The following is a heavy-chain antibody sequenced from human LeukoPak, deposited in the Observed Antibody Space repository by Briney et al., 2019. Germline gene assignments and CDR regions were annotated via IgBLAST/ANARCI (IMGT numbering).Heavy chain of an antibody. CDR3: ARVGSGYRYAPMGYYYYCMDV. D-gene: IGHD5-18*01. V-gene: IGHV4-4*07. CDR1: GGYISTYH. Sequence: SETLSLTCTVSGGYISTYHWSWIRQPAGQGLEWIGQISTSGSTNYNPSLQSRVTMSVDTSKNQFSLKLSSVTAADTAVYYCARVGSGYRYAPMGYYYYCMDVWGKGTTVTVSS. CDR2: ISTSGST. J-gene: IGHJ6*03.